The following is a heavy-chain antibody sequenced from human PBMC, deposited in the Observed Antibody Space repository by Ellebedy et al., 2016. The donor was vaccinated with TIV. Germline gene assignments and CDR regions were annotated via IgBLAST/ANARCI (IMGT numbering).Heavy chain of an antibody. V-gene: IGHV3-30*04. CDR3: ARGPYSSGHCDAFDV. D-gene: IGHD6-19*01. CDR1: GFTFSSST. J-gene: IGHJ3*01. CDR2: ISFDGRAV. Sequence: GGSLRLSXAASGFTFSSSTMHWVRQAPGWGLDWVAGISFDGRAVHYADYVKGRFTISRDNSKNTLSLQMNSLRGEDSAIYYCARGPYSSGHCDAFDVWGRGTAVTVSS.